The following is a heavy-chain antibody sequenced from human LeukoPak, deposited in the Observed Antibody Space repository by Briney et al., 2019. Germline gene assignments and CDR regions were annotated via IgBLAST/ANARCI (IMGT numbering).Heavy chain of an antibody. CDR1: GGTFSSYA. V-gene: IGHV1-69*06. CDR3: ARTCRSSSGWYYLFDY. J-gene: IGHJ4*02. D-gene: IGHD6-19*01. CDR2: IIPIFGTA. Sequence: ASVKVSCKASGGTFSSYAISWVRQAPGQGLEWMGGIIPIFGTANYAQKFQGRVTITADKSTSTAYMELSSLRSEDTAVYYCARTCRSSSGWYYLFDYWGQGTLVTVSS.